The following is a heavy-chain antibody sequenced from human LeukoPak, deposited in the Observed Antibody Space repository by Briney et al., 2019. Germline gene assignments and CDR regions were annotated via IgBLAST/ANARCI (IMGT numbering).Heavy chain of an antibody. CDR3: ARLSTVVTPDLDY. J-gene: IGHJ4*02. CDR1: GYSFTSYW. D-gene: IGHD4-23*01. CDR2: IYPGDSDT. V-gene: IGHV5-51*01. Sequence: GESLKISCKGSGYSFTSYWIGWVRQMPGKGVEWRGIIYPGDSDTRYSPSFQGQVTISADKSISTAYLQWSSLKASDTAMYYCARLSTVVTPDLDYWGQGTLVTVSS.